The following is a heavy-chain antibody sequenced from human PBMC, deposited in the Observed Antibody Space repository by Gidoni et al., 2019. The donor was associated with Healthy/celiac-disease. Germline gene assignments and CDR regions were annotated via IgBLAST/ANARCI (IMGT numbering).Heavy chain of an antibody. Sequence: QVQLVQSGAEVQKPGASVKVSCKASGYTFTGYYMHWVRQAPGQGLEWMGWINPNSGGTNEAQKFQGRVTRTRDTSISTAYRELSRLRSDDTAVYYCARDKGYDILTGYYNWFDPWGQGTLVTVSS. D-gene: IGHD3-9*01. V-gene: IGHV1-2*02. CDR3: ARDKGYDILTGYYNWFDP. J-gene: IGHJ5*02. CDR1: GYTFTGYY. CDR2: INPNSGGT.